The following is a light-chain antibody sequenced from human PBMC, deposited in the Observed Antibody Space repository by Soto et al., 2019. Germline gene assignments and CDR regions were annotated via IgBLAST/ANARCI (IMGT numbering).Light chain of an antibody. CDR1: RSDVGGCVY. Sequence: QSALTQPPSASGSPGQSVTISCTGTRSDVGGCVYVSWYQQHPGKAPKLILYEVTKRPSGVPDRFSGSKSGNTASLTVSGLQAEDEADYFCSSCTVSENSKVFGGGTKLTVL. CDR3: SSCTVSENSKV. V-gene: IGLV2-8*01. CDR2: EVT. J-gene: IGLJ2*01.